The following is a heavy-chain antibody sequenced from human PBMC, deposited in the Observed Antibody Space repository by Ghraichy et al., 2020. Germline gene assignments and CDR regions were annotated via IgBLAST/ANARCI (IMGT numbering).Heavy chain of an antibody. Sequence: GGSLRLSCAASALTFNNYAMGWVRQAPGKGLEWVSSISGSGGHKYSADSVKGRFTISRDNSRNTLYLQMNSLSAEDTAVYYCAKVINEYGSSSFFDYWGQGTLVTVSS. V-gene: IGHV3-23*01. J-gene: IGHJ4*02. CDR1: ALTFNNYA. CDR3: AKVINEYGSSSFFDY. CDR2: ISGSGGHK. D-gene: IGHD6-6*01.